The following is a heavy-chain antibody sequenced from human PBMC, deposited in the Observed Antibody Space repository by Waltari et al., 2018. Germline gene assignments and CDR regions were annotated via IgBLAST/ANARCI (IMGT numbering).Heavy chain of an antibody. V-gene: IGHV3-53*01. CDR1: GFPVSSDS. J-gene: IGHJ4*02. Sequence: EVRLVESGGELVQPGGSLRPSCAASGFPVSSDSMNWLRQAPGKGLEWVSVIYSGGSANYTDSVKGRFIVSRDNSRNTLYLQMNGLRADDTAIYYCARGHRGSRPLWGQGTLVTVSS. D-gene: IGHD3-10*01. CDR2: IYSGGSA. CDR3: ARGHRGSRPL.